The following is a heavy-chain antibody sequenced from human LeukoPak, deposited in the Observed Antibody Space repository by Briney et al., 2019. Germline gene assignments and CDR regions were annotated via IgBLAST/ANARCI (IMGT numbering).Heavy chain of an antibody. CDR1: GFTFSSYA. J-gene: IGHJ4*02. V-gene: IGHV4-30-4*08. D-gene: IGHD4-17*01. CDR2: IYYSGST. CDR3: ATSPTVTTYYFDY. Sequence: LRLSCAASGFTFSSYAMSWVRQAPGKGLEWIGYIYYSGSTYYNPSLKSRVTISVDTSKNQFSLKLSSVTAADTAVYYCATSPTVTTYYFDYWGQGTLVTVSS.